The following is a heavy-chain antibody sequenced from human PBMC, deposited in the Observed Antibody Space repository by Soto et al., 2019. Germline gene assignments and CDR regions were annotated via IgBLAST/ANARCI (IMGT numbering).Heavy chain of an antibody. CDR3: ASGDSGYYDSSGYYSY. CDR2: IYYSGST. D-gene: IGHD3-22*01. J-gene: IGHJ4*02. CDR1: GGSISSGGYY. Sequence: NPSETLSLTCTVSGGSISSGGYYWSWIRQHPGKGLEWIGYIYYSGSTYYNPSLKSRVTISVDTSKNQFSLKLSSVTAADTAVYYCASGDSGYYDSSGYYSYWGQGTLVTVSS. V-gene: IGHV4-31*03.